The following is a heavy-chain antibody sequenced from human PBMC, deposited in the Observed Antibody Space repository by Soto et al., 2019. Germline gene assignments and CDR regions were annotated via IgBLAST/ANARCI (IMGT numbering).Heavy chain of an antibody. CDR3: ASDLVGASDSYGLDV. V-gene: IGHV3-48*02. CDR1: GFTFRSYS. J-gene: IGHJ6*02. D-gene: IGHD1-26*01. Sequence: GGSLRLFCAASGFTFRSYSLNWVRQAPGKGLEWVSYISSSNRTINYADSLKGRFIISRDNAKNSLYLQMDSLRDEDTAVYYCASDLVGASDSYGLDVWGQGTRVTVSS. CDR2: ISSSNRTI.